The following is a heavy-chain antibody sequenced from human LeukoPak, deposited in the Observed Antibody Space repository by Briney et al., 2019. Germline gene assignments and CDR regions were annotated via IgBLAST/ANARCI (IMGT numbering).Heavy chain of an antibody. J-gene: IGHJ3*02. CDR1: GFTFSDHY. Sequence: GGSLRLSCVASGFTFSDHYMDWVRQTPGKGLEWVGRLRNRANGYTTENAASVKGRFIISRDDSKSSLYLQMNSLKSEDTAIYYCNRGPCNSGHYYFPFDIWGRGTKVTVSS. CDR2: LRNRANGYTT. V-gene: IGHV3-72*01. CDR3: NRGPCNSGHYYFPFDI. D-gene: IGHD3-22*01.